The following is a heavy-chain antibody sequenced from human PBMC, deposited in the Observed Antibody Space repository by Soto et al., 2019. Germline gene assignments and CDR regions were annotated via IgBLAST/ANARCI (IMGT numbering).Heavy chain of an antibody. V-gene: IGHV4-31*03. Sequence: QVQLQESGPGLVKPSQTLSLTCTVSGGSITIGAYFWTWIRQRPGKGLEWVGYIYYSGRTHLNTSLKNRAVISGDTSKNQFSLNLRSVTAADTAVYYCAIGVSDFGDYNWFDPWGQGTLVTVSS. D-gene: IGHD4-17*01. CDR3: AIGVSDFGDYNWFDP. CDR1: GGSITIGAYF. CDR2: IYYSGRT. J-gene: IGHJ5*02.